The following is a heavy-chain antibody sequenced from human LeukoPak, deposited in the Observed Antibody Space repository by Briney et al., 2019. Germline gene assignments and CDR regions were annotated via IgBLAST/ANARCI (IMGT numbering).Heavy chain of an antibody. J-gene: IGHJ4*02. D-gene: IGHD6-19*01. Sequence: SETLSLTCTVSGGSISSYYWNWIRQPAGKGLEWVGRIYTSGSTNYNPSLKSRVSMSVDTSKNQFSLKLSSVTAADTAVYYCARGKVVAGTPGQNSWDYWGQGTLDTVSS. CDR1: GGSISSYY. CDR3: ARGKVVAGTPGQNSWDY. CDR2: IYTSGST. V-gene: IGHV4-4*07.